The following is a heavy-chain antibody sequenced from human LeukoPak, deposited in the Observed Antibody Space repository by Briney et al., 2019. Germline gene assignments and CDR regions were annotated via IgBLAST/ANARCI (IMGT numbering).Heavy chain of an antibody. CDR2: IKQDGSEK. D-gene: IGHD3-3*01. CDR3: ARDGAYYDFWSGYYPTDYFDY. J-gene: IGHJ4*02. V-gene: IGHV3-7*01. CDR1: GFTFSSYW. Sequence: GGSLRLSYAASGFTFSSYWMSWVRQAPGKGLEWVANIKQDGSEKYYVDSVKGRFTISRDNAKNSLYLQMNSLRAEDTAVYYCARDGAYYDFWSGYYPTDYFDYWGQGTLVTVSS.